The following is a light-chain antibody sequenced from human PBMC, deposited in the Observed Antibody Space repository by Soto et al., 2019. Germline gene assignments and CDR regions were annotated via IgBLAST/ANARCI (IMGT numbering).Light chain of an antibody. V-gene: IGLV1-47*01. CDR1: SSNNGSNY. J-gene: IGLJ1*01. Sequence: QSALTQPPSASGTPGQRVTISCSGSSSNNGSNYVYWYQQLPGTAPKLLIYRNNQRPSGVPDRFSGSKSGTSASLTISRNRSEDEADYYCAAWDDSLSGYGFGTGTKVTVL. CDR3: AAWDDSLSGYG. CDR2: RNN.